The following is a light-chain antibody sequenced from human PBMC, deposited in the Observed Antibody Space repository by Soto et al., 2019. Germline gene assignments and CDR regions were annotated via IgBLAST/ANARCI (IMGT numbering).Light chain of an antibody. CDR3: QQRTSWPT. Sequence: AIRMTQSPSSLSASTGDRVTITCRASQGISSYLAWYQQKPGKAPKLLIYAASTLQSGVPSRFSGSGSGTDFTLTISSLEPEDFAVYYCQQRTSWPTFGGGTKVDIK. CDR1: QGISSY. J-gene: IGKJ4*01. CDR2: AAS. V-gene: IGKV1-8*01.